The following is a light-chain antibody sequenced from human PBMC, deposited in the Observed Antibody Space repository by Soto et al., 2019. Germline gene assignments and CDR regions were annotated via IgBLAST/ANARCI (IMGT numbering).Light chain of an antibody. CDR1: QSVSSSY. V-gene: IGKV3-20*01. CDR2: GAS. J-gene: IGKJ3*01. CDR3: PQYLKSPLT. Sequence: EIVLTQSPGTLSLSPGERATLSCRASQSVSSSYLAWYQQKPGQAPRLLIYGASSRATGIPDRFSGSGSGTDFTVPISGLEPEASAVYYCPQYLKSPLTSGPGTRVDIK.